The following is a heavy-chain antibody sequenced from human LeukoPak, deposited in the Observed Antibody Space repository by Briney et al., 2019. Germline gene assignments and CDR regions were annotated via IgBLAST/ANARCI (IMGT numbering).Heavy chain of an antibody. CDR1: GYTFTSYY. CDR2: INPSGGST. V-gene: IGHV1-46*01. D-gene: IGHD5-18*01. Sequence: ASVKVSCKASGYTFTSYYMHWVRQAPGQGFEWMGIINPSGGSTSYAQKFQGRVTMTEDTSTDTAYMELSSLRSEDTAVYCCATSEVGYSYGYGNYWGQGTLVTVSS. J-gene: IGHJ4*02. CDR3: ATSEVGYSYGYGNY.